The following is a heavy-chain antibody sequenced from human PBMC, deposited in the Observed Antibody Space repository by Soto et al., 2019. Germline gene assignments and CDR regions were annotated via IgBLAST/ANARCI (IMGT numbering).Heavy chain of an antibody. CDR1: GYSFTSYW. D-gene: IGHD2-21*02. V-gene: IGHV5-10-1*01. Sequence: PGESLKISCKASGYSFTSYWISWVRQMPGKGLEWMGRIDPSDSDTNCSPSFQGHVTISADKSISTAYLQWSSLKASDTAMYYCPREAYCGGDCYSHGMEVWGQGTTVTVSS. CDR2: IDPSDSDT. J-gene: IGHJ6*02. CDR3: PREAYCGGDCYSHGMEV.